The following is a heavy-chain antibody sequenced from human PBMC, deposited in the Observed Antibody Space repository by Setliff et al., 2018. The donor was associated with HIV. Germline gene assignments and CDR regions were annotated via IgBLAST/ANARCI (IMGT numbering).Heavy chain of an antibody. V-gene: IGHV3-30*02. CDR1: GFTFSSFG. J-gene: IGHJ4*02. CDR2: IWFDGSIK. CDR3: AKDPSGSPFYYFDY. Sequence: GGSLRLSCAASGFTFSSFGMHWVRQAPGKGLEGVAVIWFDGSIKYYADSVKGRFTISRDNSRNTLYLHMNSLRVEDKAVYYCAKDPSGSPFYYFDYWGQGTLVTVSS. D-gene: IGHD3-10*01.